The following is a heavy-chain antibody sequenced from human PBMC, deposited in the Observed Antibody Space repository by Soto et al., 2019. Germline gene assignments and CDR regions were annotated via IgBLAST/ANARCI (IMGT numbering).Heavy chain of an antibody. J-gene: IGHJ5*02. V-gene: IGHV3-48*02. CDR3: AREAGTWHLPLNWFDP. Sequence: GGSLILSCAASGFTFRSYSMNWVRQAPGKGLEWVSYISSSSSTIYYADSVKGRFTISRDNAKNSLYLQMNSLRDEDTAVYYCAREAGTWHLPLNWFDPWGQGTLVTVSS. D-gene: IGHD6-19*01. CDR1: GFTFRSYS. CDR2: ISSSSSTI.